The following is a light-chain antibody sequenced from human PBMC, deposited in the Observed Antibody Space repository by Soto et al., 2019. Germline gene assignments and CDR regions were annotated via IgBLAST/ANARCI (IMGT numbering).Light chain of an antibody. CDR1: QSVSSSY. J-gene: IGKJ1*01. V-gene: IGKV3-20*01. Sequence: EIVLTQSPGTLSLSPGERATLSCRASQSVSSSYLAWYQQKPGQAPRLLIYGASSRATGIPDRFSGSGSGTDLTLTTSRLEPEDLPGYYCLQYGSSPPGTFGQWTKVAIK. CDR2: GAS. CDR3: LQYGSSPPGT.